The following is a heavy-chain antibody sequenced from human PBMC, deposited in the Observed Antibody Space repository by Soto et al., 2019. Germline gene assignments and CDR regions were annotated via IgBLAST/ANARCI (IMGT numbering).Heavy chain of an antibody. CDR3: ARESGGYDSSTRYGLDV. CDR2: VSYSGST. V-gene: IGHV4-59*12. D-gene: IGHD6-25*01. CDR1: GGAIGGYY. J-gene: IGHJ6*02. Sequence: SETLSLTCSLSGGAIGGYYWSWIRQPPGKALEWIGYVSYSGSTDYHPSLKSRVTISVDRSKNQFSLNLSSVTAADTAIYYCARESGGYDSSTRYGLDVWGQGTTVTVSS.